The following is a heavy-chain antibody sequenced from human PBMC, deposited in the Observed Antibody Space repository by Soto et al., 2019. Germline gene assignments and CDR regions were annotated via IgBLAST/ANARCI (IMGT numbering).Heavy chain of an antibody. D-gene: IGHD3-10*01. CDR2: ISSSSSTI. Sequence: EVQLVESGGGLVQPGGSLRLSCAASGFTFSSYSMNWVRQAPGKGLEWVSYISSSSSTIYYADSVKGRFTISRDNAKNSLYLQMNSLRDEDTAVYYCARDHLPPETYYYGSGSYYNGSYYYYYGMDVWGQGTTVTVSS. J-gene: IGHJ6*02. CDR3: ARDHLPPETYYYGSGSYYNGSYYYYYGMDV. V-gene: IGHV3-48*02. CDR1: GFTFSSYS.